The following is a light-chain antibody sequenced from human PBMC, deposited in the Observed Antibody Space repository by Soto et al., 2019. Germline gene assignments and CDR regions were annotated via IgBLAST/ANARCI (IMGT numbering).Light chain of an antibody. CDR3: QQYSNRTLT. J-gene: IGKJ5*01. V-gene: IGKV3-15*01. CDR1: HSVRSD. Sequence: EIGMKQSPATLSVSPGERATLSGGASHSVRSDLEWFPQTPGQAPRILIYGASPRETGILAVFSRSGAGTDCTRTISSLQYEDVAVDYCQQYSNRTLTFGQGTRLETK. CDR2: GAS.